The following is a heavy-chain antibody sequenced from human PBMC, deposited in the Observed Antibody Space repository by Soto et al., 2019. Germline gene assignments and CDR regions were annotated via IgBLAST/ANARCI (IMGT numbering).Heavy chain of an antibody. CDR3: AREVGHMDV. CDR2: VSPYNGDT. CDR1: GYTFTTYG. J-gene: IGHJ6*02. V-gene: IGHV1-18*04. Sequence: GASVKVSCKAFGYTFTTYGINWVRQAPGQGLEWMGWVSPYNGDTTYAQKVQGRVTMTTDTSTRTAHLELRSLRSDDTAVYYCAREVGHMDVWGQGTTVTVSS.